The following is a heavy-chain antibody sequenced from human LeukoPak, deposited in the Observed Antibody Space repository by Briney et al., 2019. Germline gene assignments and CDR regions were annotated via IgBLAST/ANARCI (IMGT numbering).Heavy chain of an antibody. V-gene: IGHV3-48*04. Sequence: GGSLRLSCAASGFTFSSYNMHWVRQAPGKGLEWVSYISSSRSSIYYADSVKGRFTISRDNAKSSLYLQMNSLKFEDTAVYYCARHSLHAFDIWGQGTMVTVSS. J-gene: IGHJ3*02. D-gene: IGHD2-15*01. CDR3: ARHSLHAFDI. CDR1: GFTFSSYN. CDR2: ISSSRSSI.